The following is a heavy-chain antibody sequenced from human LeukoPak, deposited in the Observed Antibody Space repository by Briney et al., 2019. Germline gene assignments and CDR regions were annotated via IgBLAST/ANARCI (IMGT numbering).Heavy chain of an antibody. CDR3: ARDSGGGYCSGGSCYSSRDAFDI. CDR2: INPNSGGT. CDR1: GYTFTGYY. D-gene: IGHD2-15*01. V-gene: IGHV1-2*02. J-gene: IGHJ3*02. Sequence: ASVTVSCKASGYTFTGYYMHWVRQAPGQGLEWMGWINPNSGGTNYAQKFQGRVTMTRDTSISTAYMELSRLRSDDTAVYYCARDSGGGYCSGGSCYSSRDAFDIWGQGTMVTVSS.